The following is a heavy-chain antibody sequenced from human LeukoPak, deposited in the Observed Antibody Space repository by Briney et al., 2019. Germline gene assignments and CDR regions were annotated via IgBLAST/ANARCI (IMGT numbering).Heavy chain of an antibody. D-gene: IGHD2-2*03. Sequence: SETLSLTCTVSGGSISSDYWSWIRRPAGKGLEWIGRIYTSGSTNYNPSLTSRDTMSVDTPKSPISLKMSSVSAPDTAVYYCARDHGSYYFDYWGQGTLVTVCS. CDR1: GGSISSDY. V-gene: IGHV4-4*07. CDR2: IYTSGST. CDR3: ARDHGSYYFDY. J-gene: IGHJ4*02.